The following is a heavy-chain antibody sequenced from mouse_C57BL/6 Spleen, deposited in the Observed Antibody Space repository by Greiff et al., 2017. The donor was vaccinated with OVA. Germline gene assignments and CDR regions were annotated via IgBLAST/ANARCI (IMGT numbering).Heavy chain of an antibody. V-gene: IGHV2-6-1*01. Sequence: QVQLKESGPGLVAPSQSLSITCTVSGFSLTSYGVHWVRQPPGKGLEWLVVIWSDGSTTYNSALKSRLSISKDNSKSQVFLKMNSLQTDDTAMYYCARHGSPFTTVVDYAMDYWGQGTSVTVSS. J-gene: IGHJ4*01. CDR2: IWSDGST. CDR1: GFSLTSYG. D-gene: IGHD1-1*01. CDR3: ARHGSPFTTVVDYAMDY.